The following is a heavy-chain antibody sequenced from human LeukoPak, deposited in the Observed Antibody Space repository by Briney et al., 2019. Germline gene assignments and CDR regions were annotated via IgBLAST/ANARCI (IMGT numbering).Heavy chain of an antibody. CDR1: GFTFSSYW. CDR2: IKQDGSEK. J-gene: IGHJ4*02. D-gene: IGHD3-16*02. CDR3: ARDGSTTADYDYVWGSYRYRGYFDY. V-gene: IGHV3-7*05. Sequence: GGSLRLSCAASGFTFSSYWMSWVRQAPGKGLEWVANIKQDGSEKYYVDSVKGRFTISRDNAKNSLYLQMNSLRAEDTAVYYCARDGSTTADYDYVWGSYRYRGYFDYWGQGTLVTVSS.